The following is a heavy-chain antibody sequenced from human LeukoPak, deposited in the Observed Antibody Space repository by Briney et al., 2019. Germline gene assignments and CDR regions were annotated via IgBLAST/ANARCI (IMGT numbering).Heavy chain of an antibody. V-gene: IGHV3-30*18. D-gene: IGHD3-22*01. CDR2: ISYDGSNE. J-gene: IGHJ4*02. CDR3: AKDRHYQSSVLDY. CDR1: GFTFSSYD. Sequence: GGSLRLSCAASGFTFSSYDMHWVRQAPGKGLEWVALISYDGSNEYCADSVRGRFTISRDNSKNTVYLQMNSLTTEDTAVYYCAKDRHYQSSVLDYWGQGTLVTVSS.